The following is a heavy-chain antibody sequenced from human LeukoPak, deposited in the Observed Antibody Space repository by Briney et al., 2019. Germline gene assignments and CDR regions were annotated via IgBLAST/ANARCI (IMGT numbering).Heavy chain of an antibody. Sequence: GGSLRLSCAASGFTFSNYGMNWVRQAPGKGMEWVSFTDTSGNYIYYGDSVKGRFTISRDNAKNLVFLQMNGLRAEDTAVYYCARGRSITLLRGVAMSDGFDIWVQGAMVAVSS. D-gene: IGHD3-10*01. V-gene: IGHV3-21*01. CDR2: TDTSGNYI. J-gene: IGHJ3*02. CDR3: ARGRSITLLRGVAMSDGFDI. CDR1: GFTFSNYG.